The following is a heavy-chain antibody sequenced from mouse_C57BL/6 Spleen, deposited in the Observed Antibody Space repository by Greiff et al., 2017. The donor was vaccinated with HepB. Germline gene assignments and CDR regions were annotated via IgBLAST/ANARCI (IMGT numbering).Heavy chain of an antibody. CDR1: GYTFTSYW. V-gene: IGHV1-72*01. CDR3: ARWGYGNYEAMDY. J-gene: IGHJ4*01. CDR2: IVPNSGGT. D-gene: IGHD2-1*01. Sequence: QVQLQQPGAELVKPGASVKLSCKASGYTFTSYWMHWVKQRPGRGLEWIGRIVPNSGGTKSNEKFKSKATLTVDKPSSTAYMQLSSLTSEDSAVYYCARWGYGNYEAMDYWGQGTSVTVSS.